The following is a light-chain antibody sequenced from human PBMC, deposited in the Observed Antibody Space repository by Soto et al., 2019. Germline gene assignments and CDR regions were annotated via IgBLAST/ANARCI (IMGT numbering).Light chain of an antibody. CDR1: QSIRSY. V-gene: IGKV1-39*01. Sequence: DIQMTQSPSSLSASVGDRVTITCRASQSIRSYLNWYQQKQGKAPKLXIYAASSLQSGVPSRFSGSGSGTDFTLTISSLQPEDFATYYCQQSYSSLWTFGQGTKVDIK. CDR3: QQSYSSLWT. J-gene: IGKJ1*01. CDR2: AAS.